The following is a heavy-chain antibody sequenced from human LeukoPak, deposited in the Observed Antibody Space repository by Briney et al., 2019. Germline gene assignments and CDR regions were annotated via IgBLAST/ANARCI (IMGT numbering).Heavy chain of an antibody. J-gene: IGHJ4*02. Sequence: GGSLRLSCAASGFTFSSYGMHWVRQAPGKGLEWVAVISYDGSNKYYADSVKGRFTISRDNSKNTLYLQMNSLRAEDTAVYYCAKVGGRGCSSTSCHDYWGQGTLDTVSS. CDR2: ISYDGSNK. CDR3: AKVGGRGCSSTSCHDY. V-gene: IGHV3-30*18. CDR1: GFTFSSYG. D-gene: IGHD2-2*01.